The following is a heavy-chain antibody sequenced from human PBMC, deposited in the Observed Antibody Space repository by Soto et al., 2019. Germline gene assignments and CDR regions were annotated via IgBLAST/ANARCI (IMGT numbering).Heavy chain of an antibody. Sequence: SETLSLTCTVSGGSISSYYWSWIRQPPGKGLEWIGYIYYSGSTNYNPSLKSRVTISVDTSKNQFSLKLSSVTAADTAVYYCARGGPVRCSSSWYPPPFDYWGQGTLVTVSS. CDR3: ARGGPVRCSSSWYPPPFDY. J-gene: IGHJ4*02. D-gene: IGHD6-13*01. V-gene: IGHV4-59*01. CDR2: IYYSGST. CDR1: GGSISSYY.